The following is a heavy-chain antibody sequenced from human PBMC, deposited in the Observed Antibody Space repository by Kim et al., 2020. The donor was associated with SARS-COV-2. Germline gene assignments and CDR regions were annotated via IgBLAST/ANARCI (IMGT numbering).Heavy chain of an antibody. D-gene: IGHD3-9*01. CDR3: ARAGRGLRYFEGDNWFDP. CDR2: IYYSGST. V-gene: IGHV4-39*07. J-gene: IGHJ5*02. Sequence: SETLSLTCTVSGGSISSSSYYWGWIRQPPGKGLEWIGSIYYSGSTYYNPSLKSRVTISVDTSKNQFSLKLSSVTAADTAVYYCARAGRGLRYFEGDNWFDPWGQGTLVTVSS. CDR1: GGSISSSSYY.